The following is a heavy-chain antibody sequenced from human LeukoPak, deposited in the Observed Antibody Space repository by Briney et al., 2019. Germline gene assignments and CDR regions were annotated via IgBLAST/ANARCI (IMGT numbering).Heavy chain of an antibody. CDR2: ISSSGKYV. Sequence: GGSLRLSCSGSGLAISTYSMNWVRQAPGKGLQCVSSISSSGKYVYYEDSVKGRFTLSRDDAKNELFLQMNSLRPEDTAVYYCARDRYGSSVGGMDVWGQGTTVTVSS. J-gene: IGHJ6*02. CDR3: ARDRYGSSVGGMDV. V-gene: IGHV3-21*06. D-gene: IGHD6-6*01. CDR1: GLAISTYS.